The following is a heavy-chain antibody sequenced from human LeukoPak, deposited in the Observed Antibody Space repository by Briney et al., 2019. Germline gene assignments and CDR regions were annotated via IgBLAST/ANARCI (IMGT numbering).Heavy chain of an antibody. D-gene: IGHD3-22*01. V-gene: IGHV1-2*02. Sequence: ASVKVSCKASGYTSTGYYIHWVRQAPGQGLEWMGWINPNTGDTNYAQKFQGRVTMTRDTSISTAYMELTRLRSDDTAVYYCARGYYDSSAYYSADYWGQGTLVTASS. CDR2: INPNTGDT. CDR3: ARGYYDSSAYYSADY. J-gene: IGHJ4*02. CDR1: GYTSTGYY.